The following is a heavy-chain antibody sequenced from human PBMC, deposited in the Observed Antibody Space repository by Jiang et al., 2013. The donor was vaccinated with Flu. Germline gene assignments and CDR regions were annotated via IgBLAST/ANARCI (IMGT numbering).Heavy chain of an antibody. J-gene: IGHJ4*02. CDR3: ARALTWGKYGSNLYYFDY. Sequence: QLLESGGGLIQPGGSLRLSCAASGFTVRSNYMSWVRQAPGKGLEWVSVIYDDGSTYYGDSVEGRFTISRDNSKNTLYLQMNSLRADDTAVYYCARALTWGKYGSNLYYFDYWGQGTLVTVSS. CDR2: IYDDGST. CDR1: GFTVRSNY. D-gene: IGHD7-27*01. V-gene: IGHV3-53*01.